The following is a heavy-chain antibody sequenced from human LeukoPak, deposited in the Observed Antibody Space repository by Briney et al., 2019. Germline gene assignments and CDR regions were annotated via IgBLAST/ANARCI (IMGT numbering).Heavy chain of an antibody. J-gene: IGHJ4*01. CDR1: GFIFRNAW. CDR3: TTGWASVAHDGY. D-gene: IGHD1-1*01. V-gene: IGHV3-15*07. Sequence: GGSLRLSCEAFGFIFRNAWMNWVRQVPGKGLEWVGRIKNKRSDGAADHAAPVKGRFTVSRDDSKNTLFLQMNSLKSEDTAVYYSTTGWASVAHDGYWGQGTLVTVSS. CDR2: IKNKRSDGAA.